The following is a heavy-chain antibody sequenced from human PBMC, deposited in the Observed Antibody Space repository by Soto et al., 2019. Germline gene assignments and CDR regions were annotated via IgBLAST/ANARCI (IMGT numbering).Heavy chain of an antibody. V-gene: IGHV3-64D*06. CDR1: GVTCSEYS. CDR3: VKVSTFYDILTGYYSTNFFDP. D-gene: IGHD3-9*01. Sequence: PGGPLILSCSASGVTCSEYSMHWVRHAPGKGLQYVSTISSDGDITYYADSVKGRFTISRDNSKNTLYLQMNSLRPEDTAVYYCVKVSTFYDILTGYYSTNFFDPWGQGTLVTVSS. CDR2: ISSDGDIT. J-gene: IGHJ5*02.